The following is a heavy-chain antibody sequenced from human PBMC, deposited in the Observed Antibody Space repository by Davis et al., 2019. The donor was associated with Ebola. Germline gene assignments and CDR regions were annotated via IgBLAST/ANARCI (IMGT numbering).Heavy chain of an antibody. CDR2: IYSGGKG. CDR3: ASEAGYMDV. CDR1: GFNISSDY. J-gene: IGHJ6*03. Sequence: GGSLRLSCEASGFNISSDYVSWVRQAPGKGLDWVSVIYSGGKGYYTDSVKGRFTISRDNSKNTVYLQMSALGVDDTGIYYCASEAGYMDVWGQGTTVTVSS. V-gene: IGHV3-53*01.